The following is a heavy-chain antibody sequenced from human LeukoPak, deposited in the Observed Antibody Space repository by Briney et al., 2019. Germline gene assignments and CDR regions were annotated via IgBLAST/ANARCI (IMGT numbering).Heavy chain of an antibody. CDR3: AKGGDYPYYYYYMDV. V-gene: IGHV3-23*01. Sequence: PGGSLRLSCAASGFTFSNYAVNWVRQAPGKGLEWVSAISAGGGSTDYADSVKGRFTISRDNSKNTMYLHMNSLRTDDTAVYYCAKGGDYPYYYYYMDVWGKGTTVTVSS. CDR1: GFTFSNYA. CDR2: ISAGGGST. J-gene: IGHJ6*03. D-gene: IGHD5-12*01.